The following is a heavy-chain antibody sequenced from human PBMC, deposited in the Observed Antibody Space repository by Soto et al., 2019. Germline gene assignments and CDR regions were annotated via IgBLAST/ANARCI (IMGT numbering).Heavy chain of an antibody. CDR2: ISAYNGNT. CDR3: ARGGTPMDY. J-gene: IGHJ4*02. Sequence: QVQLVQSGAEVKKPGASVKVSSKSSGYTFTNFGSSWVRQAPGQGLEWMGWISAYNGNTNYAQNCQCRVTMTTDTSTSTAYRERRSLRSDYTAVYYCARGGTPMDYWGQGTLVTVSS. D-gene: IGHD3-16*01. V-gene: IGHV1-18*01. CDR1: GYTFTNFG.